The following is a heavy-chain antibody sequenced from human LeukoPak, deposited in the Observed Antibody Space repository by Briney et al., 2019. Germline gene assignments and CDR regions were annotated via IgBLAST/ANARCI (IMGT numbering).Heavy chain of an antibody. CDR3: ARPHYYYYYMDV. J-gene: IGHJ6*03. Sequence: ASVKVSCKASGYTFTDYYMHWVRQAPGQGLEWMGWINPNSGGTNYAQKFQGRVTMTRDTSISTAYMELSRLRSDDTAVYYCARPHYYYYYMDVWGTGTTVTVSS. CDR1: GYTFTDYY. V-gene: IGHV1-2*02. CDR2: INPNSGGT.